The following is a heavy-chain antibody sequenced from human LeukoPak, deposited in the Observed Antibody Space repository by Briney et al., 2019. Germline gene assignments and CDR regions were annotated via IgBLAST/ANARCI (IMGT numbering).Heavy chain of an antibody. CDR1: GFTFDDYG. CDR3: ARAEYSSQPSQVQREYYFDY. D-gene: IGHD6-6*01. J-gene: IGHJ4*02. V-gene: IGHV3-20*04. CDR2: INWNGGST. Sequence: PGGSLRLSCAASGFTFDDYGMSWVRQAPGKGLEWVSGINWNGGSTGYADSVKGRFTISRDNAKNSLYLQMNSLRAEDTALYYCARAEYSSQPSQVQREYYFDYWGQGTLVTVSS.